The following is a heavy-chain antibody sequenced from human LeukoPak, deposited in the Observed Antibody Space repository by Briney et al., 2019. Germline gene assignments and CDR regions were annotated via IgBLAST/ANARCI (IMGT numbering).Heavy chain of an antibody. CDR1: GFTFSSYS. J-gene: IGHJ4*02. Sequence: GGSLRLSCAASGFTFSSYSMNWVRQAPGKGLEWVSSISSSSSYISYADSVKGRFTISRDNAKNSLYLQMNSLRAEDTAVYYCARGRGYSGYEVGYWGQGTLVTVSS. CDR2: ISSSSSYI. V-gene: IGHV3-21*01. CDR3: ARGRGYSGYEVGY. D-gene: IGHD5-12*01.